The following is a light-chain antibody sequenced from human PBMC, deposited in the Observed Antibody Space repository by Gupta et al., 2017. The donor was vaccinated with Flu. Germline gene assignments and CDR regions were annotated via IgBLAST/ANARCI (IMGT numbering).Light chain of an antibody. CDR2: RVS. Sequence: DVVMTQTPLSSPVTLGQPASISCRSSESLVHNNGNTYLSWLHQRPGQPPRLLIYRVSSRFSGVPDRFSGSGAGTDFTLKISRVEAEDVGVYYCMQATQFPHTFGQGTKLEMK. CDR3: MQATQFPHT. V-gene: IGKV2-24*01. CDR1: ESLVHNNGNTY. J-gene: IGKJ2*01.